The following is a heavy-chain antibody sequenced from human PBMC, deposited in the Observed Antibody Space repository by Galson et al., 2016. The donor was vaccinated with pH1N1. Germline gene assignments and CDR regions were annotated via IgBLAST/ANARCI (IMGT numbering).Heavy chain of an antibody. CDR1: GFTFKNYG. CDR2: IWHDGSDQ. J-gene: IGHJ4*02. V-gene: IGHV3-33*01. Sequence: SLRLSCAVSGFTFKNYGMHWVRQAPGKGLEWLVVIWHDGSDQYYADSVKGRFTISRDDSKNTVFLQMNSLRVWDTAVYYCARGNPPTSGSDYFDFWGQGTLVTVSS. CDR3: ARGNPPTSGSDYFDF. D-gene: IGHD1-26*01.